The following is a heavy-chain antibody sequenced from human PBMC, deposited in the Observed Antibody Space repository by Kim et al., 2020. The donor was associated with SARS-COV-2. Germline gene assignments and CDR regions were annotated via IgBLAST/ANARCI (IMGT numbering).Heavy chain of an antibody. CDR2: ISAYNGNT. Sequence: ASVKVSCKASGYTFTSYGISWVRQAPGQGLEWMGWISAYNGNTNYAQKLQGRVTMTTDTSTSTAYMELRSLRSDDTAVYYCASSVVVVRQHHWIYGMDVWGQGTTVTVSS. J-gene: IGHJ6*02. V-gene: IGHV1-18*01. D-gene: IGHD2-15*01. CDR1: GYTFTSYG. CDR3: ASSVVVVRQHHWIYGMDV.